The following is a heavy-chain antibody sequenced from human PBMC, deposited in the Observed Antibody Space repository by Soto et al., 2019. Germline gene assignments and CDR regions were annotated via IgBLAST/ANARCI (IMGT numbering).Heavy chain of an antibody. V-gene: IGHV4-34*01. D-gene: IGHD3-10*01. Sequence: SETLSLTCAVYGGSFSGYYWSWIRQPPGKGLEWIGEINHSGSTNYNPSLKSRVTISVDTSKNQFSLKLSSATAADTAVYYCAFGGYYYYYGMDVWGQGTTVTVS. CDR2: INHSGST. CDR3: AFGGYYYYYGMDV. J-gene: IGHJ6*02. CDR1: GGSFSGYY.